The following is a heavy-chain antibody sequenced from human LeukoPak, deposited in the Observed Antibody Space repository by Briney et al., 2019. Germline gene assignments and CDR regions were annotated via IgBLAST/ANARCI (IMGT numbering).Heavy chain of an antibody. CDR3: AIKKDYGDYVDY. Sequence: SETLSLTCAVSGASISSGGYSWNWIRLPPGKGLEWIANIYHSGNTYYNPSLRSRVTISVDTSKNQFSLMLSSVTAADTALYYCAIKKDYGDYVDYWGQGTLVTVSS. CDR1: GASISSGGYS. CDR2: IYHSGNT. V-gene: IGHV4-30-2*01. J-gene: IGHJ4*02. D-gene: IGHD4-17*01.